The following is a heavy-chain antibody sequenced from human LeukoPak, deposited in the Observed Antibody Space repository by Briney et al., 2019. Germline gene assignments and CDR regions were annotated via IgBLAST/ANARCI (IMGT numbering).Heavy chain of an antibody. V-gene: IGHV3-7*01. CDR2: INPDGRDT. D-gene: IGHD2-21*02. Sequence: GGSLRLSCVVSGFTFNRCWMNWVSQAPGKGLEWVAHINPDGRDTYYVDSVKGRFTISRDNAQNSMYLQMNSLRVEDTAVYYCTSWGDTTAEYFQRWGRDTLVTVSS. J-gene: IGHJ1*01. CDR1: GFTFNRCW. CDR3: TSWGDTTAEYFQR.